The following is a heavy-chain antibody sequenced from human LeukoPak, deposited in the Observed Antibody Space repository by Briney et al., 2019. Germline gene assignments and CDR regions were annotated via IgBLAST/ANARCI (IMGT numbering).Heavy chain of an antibody. J-gene: IGHJ4*02. D-gene: IGHD4-17*01. Sequence: PSETLSLTCAVYGGSFSGYYWSWIRQPPGEGLEWIGEIHDSGGTNYNPSLKSRVTTSVDTSKNQFSLKLSSVTAADTAVYYCARDPNGDYDWGQGTLVTVSS. CDR1: GGSFSGYY. CDR3: ARDPNGDYD. V-gene: IGHV4-34*01. CDR2: IHDSGGT.